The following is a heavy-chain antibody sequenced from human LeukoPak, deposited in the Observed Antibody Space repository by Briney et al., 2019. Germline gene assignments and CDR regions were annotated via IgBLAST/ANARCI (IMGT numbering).Heavy chain of an antibody. V-gene: IGHV3-23*01. CDR3: ATTYWAAAFDI. CDR2: ISGRGGSA. J-gene: IGHJ3*02. CDR1: GFTFSTYA. D-gene: IGHD2-15*01. Sequence: AGSLRLSCAASGFTFSTYAMSWVRQAPGKGLEWVSNISGRGGSAYYADSVKGRFTISRDNSKNTLYLQMNNLRAEDTAVYYCATTYWAAAFDIWGQGKISTVSS.